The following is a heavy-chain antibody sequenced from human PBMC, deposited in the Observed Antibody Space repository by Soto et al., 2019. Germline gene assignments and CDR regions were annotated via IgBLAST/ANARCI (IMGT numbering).Heavy chain of an antibody. CDR1: GGSLSTNP. J-gene: IGHJ4*02. Sequence: SVKVCCKASGGSLSTNPISLVRQAPGQGLEWMGGTGSGTGPGNHAQKFQGRLTVTADKSTRTVYMELTNLSSEDTAVYYCARRDSGGFYRFFESWGQGTLVTVS. CDR3: ARRDSGGFYRFFES. D-gene: IGHD2-15*01. CDR2: TGSGTGPG. V-gene: IGHV1-69*06.